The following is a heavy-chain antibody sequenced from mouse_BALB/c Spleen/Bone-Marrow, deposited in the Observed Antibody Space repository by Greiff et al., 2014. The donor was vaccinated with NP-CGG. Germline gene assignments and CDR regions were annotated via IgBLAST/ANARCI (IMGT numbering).Heavy chain of an antibody. D-gene: IGHD2-4*01. Sequence: QVQLQQSGAELGMLGASVKMSCKASGYTFTDNWIYWVKQRPGQGLEWIGAIDTSDSYTNFNQKFMGEASLTVDASSSTAYMQVSSLTSDDSAVYYCARGGHDFSLDYWGQGTSVTVSS. V-gene: IGHV1-69*01. CDR1: GYTFTDNW. CDR2: IDTSDSYT. CDR3: ARGGHDFSLDY. J-gene: IGHJ4*01.